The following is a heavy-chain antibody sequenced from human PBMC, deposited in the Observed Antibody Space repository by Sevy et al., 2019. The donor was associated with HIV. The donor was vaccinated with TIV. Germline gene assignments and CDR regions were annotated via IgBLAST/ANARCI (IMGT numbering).Heavy chain of an antibody. J-gene: IGHJ4*02. CDR1: GFTFSGNW. Sequence: GGSLRLSCAASGFTFSGNWMSWVRQAPGKGLEWVADIKEDGSEKNYVDSVKGRFTSSRDNAKKSLYLQRNNLRAEDTAVYYCAGDAGYCSSTSCYRGDYFDYWGQGTLVTVSS. V-gene: IGHV3-7*01. CDR2: IKEDGSEK. D-gene: IGHD2-2*02. CDR3: AGDAGYCSSTSCYRGDYFDY.